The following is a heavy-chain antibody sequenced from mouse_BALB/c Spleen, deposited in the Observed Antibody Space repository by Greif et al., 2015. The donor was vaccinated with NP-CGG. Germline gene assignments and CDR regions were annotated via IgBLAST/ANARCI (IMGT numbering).Heavy chain of an antibody. J-gene: IGHJ2*02. CDR1: GFTFSSFG. CDR3: ARLFDY. CDR2: ISSGSSTI. Sequence: EVQLVESGGGLVQPGGSRKLSCAASGFTFSSFGMHWVRQAPEKGLEWVAYISSGSSTIYYADTVKGRFTISRDNPKNTLFLQMTSLRSEDTAMYYRARLFDYWGQGTSLTVSS. V-gene: IGHV5-17*02.